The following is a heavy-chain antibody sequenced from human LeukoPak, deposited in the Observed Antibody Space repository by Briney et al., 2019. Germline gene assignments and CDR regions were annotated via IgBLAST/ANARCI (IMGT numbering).Heavy chain of an antibody. CDR3: ARGGGSGSYYTPFDY. CDR1: GGSISSSSYY. Sequence: SETLSLTCTVSGGSISSSSYYWGWIRQPPGKGLEWIGSIYYSGSTHYNPSLKIRVPISPDTSQNRFPLKLRSVTAPDTVVLSCARGGGSGSYYTPFDYWGQGTLVTVSS. D-gene: IGHD3-10*01. J-gene: IGHJ4*02. CDR2: IYYSGST. V-gene: IGHV4-39*06.